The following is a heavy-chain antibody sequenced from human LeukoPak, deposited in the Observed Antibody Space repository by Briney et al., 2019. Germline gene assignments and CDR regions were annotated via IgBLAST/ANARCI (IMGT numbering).Heavy chain of an antibody. Sequence: GGSLRLSCAASGFTFGNYGMTWVRQAPGQALERVSPFSGRGSSTFYADSAKGGFTISRDNSKNTLYLQMNSLSSETTAVNSGLKDGIQLWLRSPRNYYFDYCGQGTLVTVSS. V-gene: IGHV3-23*01. D-gene: IGHD5-18*01. CDR1: GFTFGNYG. CDR3: LKDGIQLWLRSPRNYYFDY. CDR2: FSGRGSST. J-gene: IGHJ4*02.